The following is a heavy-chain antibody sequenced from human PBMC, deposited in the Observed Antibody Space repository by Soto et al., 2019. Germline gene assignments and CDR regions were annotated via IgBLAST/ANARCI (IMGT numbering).Heavy chain of an antibody. Sequence: SETLSLTCTVSGGSISSGDYYWSWIRQPPGKGLEWIGYIYYSGSTYYNPSLKSRVTISVDTSKNQFSLKLSSVTAADTAVYYCARGVRSYHAPYAFDIWGQGTMVTVSS. CDR2: IYYSGST. D-gene: IGHD1-26*01. CDR3: ARGVRSYHAPYAFDI. V-gene: IGHV4-30-4*01. J-gene: IGHJ3*02. CDR1: GGSISSGDYY.